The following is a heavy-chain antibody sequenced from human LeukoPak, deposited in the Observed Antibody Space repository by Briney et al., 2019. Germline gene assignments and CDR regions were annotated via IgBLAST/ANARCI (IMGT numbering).Heavy chain of an antibody. V-gene: IGHV3-64*01. Sequence: GGSLRLSCAASGFTFSSYAMHWVRQAPGKGLEYVSAISSNGGSTYDANSVKGRFTISRDNSKNTLYLQMGSLRAEDMAVYYCARGRGTVGGVIVPLFDPWGQGPQGT. J-gene: IGHJ5*02. D-gene: IGHD3-16*02. CDR3: ARGRGTVGGVIVPLFDP. CDR2: ISSNGGST. CDR1: GFTFSSYA.